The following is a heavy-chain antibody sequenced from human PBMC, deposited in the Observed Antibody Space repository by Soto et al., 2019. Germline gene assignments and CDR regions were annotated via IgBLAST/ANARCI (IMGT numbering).Heavy chain of an antibody. Sequence: PSETLSLTCTVSGGSISSGNDYWSWIRQPPGKGLEWIGFISYSGSAYYNPSLKSRVTISVDTSKNQFSLNLSFVTAADTAVYYCATMGTPATGLYYFDYWGQGTLVTVSS. D-gene: IGHD2-15*01. J-gene: IGHJ4*02. CDR1: GGSISSGNDY. CDR2: ISYSGSA. CDR3: ATMGTPATGLYYFDY. V-gene: IGHV4-30-4*01.